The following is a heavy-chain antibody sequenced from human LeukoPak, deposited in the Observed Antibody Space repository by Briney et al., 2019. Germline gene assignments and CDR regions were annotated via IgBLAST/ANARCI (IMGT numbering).Heavy chain of an antibody. Sequence: SVKVSCKASGYTFTFYDIQWVRQAAGQGLEWMGGIIPIFGTANYAQKFQGRVTITADESTSTAYMELSSLRSEDTAVYYCAREERITMVRGNIEPYFDYWGQGTLVTVSS. V-gene: IGHV1-69*13. CDR1: GYTFTFYD. CDR3: AREERITMVRGNIEPYFDY. CDR2: IIPIFGTA. D-gene: IGHD3-10*01. J-gene: IGHJ4*02.